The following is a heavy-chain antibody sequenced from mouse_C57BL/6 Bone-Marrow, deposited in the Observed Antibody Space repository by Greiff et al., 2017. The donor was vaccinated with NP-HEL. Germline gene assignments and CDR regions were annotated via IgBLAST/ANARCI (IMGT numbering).Heavy chain of an antibody. V-gene: IGHV1-64*01. J-gene: IGHJ1*03. Sequence: VQLQQPGAELVKPGASVKLSCKASGYTFTSYWMHWVKQRPGQGLEWIGMIHPNSGSTNYNEKFKSKATLTVDKSSSTAYMQLSSLTSEDSAVYYCARGTYDYDEDYWYFDVWGTGTTVTVSS. CDR2: IHPNSGST. CDR3: ARGTYDYDEDYWYFDV. CDR1: GYTFTSYW. D-gene: IGHD2-4*01.